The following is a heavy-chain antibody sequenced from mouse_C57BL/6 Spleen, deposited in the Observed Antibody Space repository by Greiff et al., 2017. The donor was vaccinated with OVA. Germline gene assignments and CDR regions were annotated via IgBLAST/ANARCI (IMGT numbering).Heavy chain of an antibody. CDR2: ISYDGSN. D-gene: IGHD4-1*01. CDR1: GYSITSGYY. Sequence: EVKLEESGPGLVKPSQSLSLTCSVTGYSITSGYYWNWIRQFPGNKLEWMGYISYDGSNNYNPSLKNRISITRDTSKNQFFLKLNSVTTEDTATYYGARGANWDPYSWGQGTTLTVSS. CDR3: ARGANWDPYS. J-gene: IGHJ2*01. V-gene: IGHV3-6*01.